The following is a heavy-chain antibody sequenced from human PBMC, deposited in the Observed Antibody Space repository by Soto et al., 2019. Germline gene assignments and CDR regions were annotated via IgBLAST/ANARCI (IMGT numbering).Heavy chain of an antibody. Sequence: SETLSLTCTVSGGSISSGGYYWSWIRQHPGKGLEWIGYIYYSGSTYYNPSLKSRVTISVDTSKNQFSLKLSSVTAADTAVYYCARELHPQNAYETKIDYWGQGTLVTVSS. CDR2: IYYSGST. J-gene: IGHJ4*02. CDR3: ARELHPQNAYETKIDY. D-gene: IGHD5-12*01. CDR1: GGSISSGGYY. V-gene: IGHV4-31*03.